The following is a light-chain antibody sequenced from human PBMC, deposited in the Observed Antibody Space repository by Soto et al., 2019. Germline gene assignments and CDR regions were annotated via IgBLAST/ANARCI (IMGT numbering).Light chain of an antibody. CDR2: LGS. CDR3: MQALQSPT. J-gene: IGKJ3*01. Sequence: DIVMTQSPLSLPVTPGEPASISCRSSQSLLHSNGYNYLDWYLQKPGQSPQLLNYLGSNRASGVPGRFSGSGSATDCTLKISRVAAEDVGVYYCMQALQSPTFGPGTKVDIK. V-gene: IGKV2-28*01. CDR1: QSLLHSNGYNY.